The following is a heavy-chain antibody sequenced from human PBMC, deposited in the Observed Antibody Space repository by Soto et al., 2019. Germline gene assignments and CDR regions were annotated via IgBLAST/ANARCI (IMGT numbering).Heavy chain of an antibody. CDR2: IYPGDSDT. V-gene: IGHV5-51*01. J-gene: IGHJ5*02. CDR3: ASPAGYNYELS. CDR1: GYTFSHYW. D-gene: IGHD5-18*01. Sequence: GESLKISCKGSGYSSGYTFSHYWIAWVRQMPGKGLECMGLIYPGDSDTRYSPSFQGQVTISADKSLSTAYLQWSSLKASDTAMYYCASPAGYNYELSWGQGTLVTVSS.